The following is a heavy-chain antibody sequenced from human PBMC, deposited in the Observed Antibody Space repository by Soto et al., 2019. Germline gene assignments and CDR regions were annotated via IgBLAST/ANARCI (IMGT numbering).Heavy chain of an antibody. CDR2: INHSGST. CDR3: ARGSSSWYWGSSYYGMDV. D-gene: IGHD6-13*01. J-gene: IGHJ6*02. V-gene: IGHV4-34*01. Sequence: SETLSLTCAVYGGSFSGYYWSWIRQPPGKGREWLGEINHSGSTNYNPSLKSRVTISVDTSKNQFSLKLSSVPAADTAVYYCARGSSSWYWGSSYYGMDVWGQGTTVTVSS. CDR1: GGSFSGYY.